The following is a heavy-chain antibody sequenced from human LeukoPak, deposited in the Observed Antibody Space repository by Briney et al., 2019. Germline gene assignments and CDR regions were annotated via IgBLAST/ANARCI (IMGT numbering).Heavy chain of an antibody. J-gene: IGHJ4*02. D-gene: IGHD1-1*01. CDR1: GFTFNNYG. V-gene: IGHV3-33*01. CDR3: ARDVNWNDVTLDY. Sequence: GGSLRLSCAASGFTFNNYGMHWVRQAPGKGLEWVAVIWHDGDNKYYADSVKGRFTISRDNSKNTLYLQMNSLRAEDTAVYYCARDVNWNDVTLDYWGQGTLVTVSS. CDR2: IWHDGDNK.